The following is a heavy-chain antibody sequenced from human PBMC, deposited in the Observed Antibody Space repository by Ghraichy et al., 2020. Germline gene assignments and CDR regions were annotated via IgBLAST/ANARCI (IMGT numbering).Heavy chain of an antibody. J-gene: IGHJ4*02. CDR1: GYSFTTYW. CDR2: IYPGDSDT. Sequence: GESLNISCKGSGYSFTTYWIVWVRQMPGKGLEWMGIIYPGDSDTRYSPSFQGQVTISADKSISTAYLQWSSLKASDTAMYYWARHAIVGATKSYSDYWGQGTLVTVSS. CDR3: ARHAIVGATKSYSDY. V-gene: IGHV5-51*01. D-gene: IGHD1-26*01.